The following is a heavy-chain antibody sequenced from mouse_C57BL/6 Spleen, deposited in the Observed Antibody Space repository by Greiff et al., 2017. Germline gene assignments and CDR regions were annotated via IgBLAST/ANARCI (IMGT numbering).Heavy chain of an antibody. CDR3: ASGDSSGSAWFAY. Sequence: QVQLQQSGAELVKPGASVKISCKASGYAFSSYWMNWVKQRPGKGLEWIGQIYPGDGDTNYNGKFKGKATLTADKSSSTAYMQLSSLTSEDSAVYFCASGDSSGSAWFAYWGPGTLVTFSA. CDR1: GYAFSSYW. J-gene: IGHJ3*01. V-gene: IGHV1-80*01. CDR2: IYPGDGDT. D-gene: IGHD3-2*02.